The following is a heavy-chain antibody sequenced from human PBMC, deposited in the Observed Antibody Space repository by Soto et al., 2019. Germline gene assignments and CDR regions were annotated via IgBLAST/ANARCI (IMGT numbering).Heavy chain of an antibody. D-gene: IGHD6-19*01. V-gene: IGHV6-1*01. CDR3: TRALGGSGPDS. Sequence: PXQTLSLTCAISGYSVSSNSAAWNWFRQSPSRGLEWLGRTYYRSKWYNDYAVSVKSRITINPDTFKNQFSLQLNSVTPEDTAIYYCTRALGGSGPDSWGQGTLVTVSS. J-gene: IGHJ4*02. CDR1: GYSVSSNSAA. CDR2: TYYRSKWYN.